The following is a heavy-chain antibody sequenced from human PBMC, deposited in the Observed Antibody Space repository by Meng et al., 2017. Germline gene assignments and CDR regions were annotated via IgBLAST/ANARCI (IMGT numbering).Heavy chain of an antibody. CDR2: INPDGNTP. CDR1: GFTFDDYA. J-gene: IGHJ3*02. Sequence: GESLKISCAASGFTFDDYAMHWVRQAPGQGLVWVSRINPDGNTPTYADSVKGRFTISRDNAKNSLYLQMNSLRAEDTAVYYCARTDSSGHGDAFDIWGQGTMVTVSS. CDR3: ARTDSSGHGDAFDI. D-gene: IGHD6-19*01. V-gene: IGHV3-74*01.